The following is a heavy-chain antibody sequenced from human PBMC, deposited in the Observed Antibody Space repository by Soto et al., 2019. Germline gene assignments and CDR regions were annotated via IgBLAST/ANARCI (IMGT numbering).Heavy chain of an antibody. D-gene: IGHD2-8*01. Sequence: SVKVSCKASGGTFSSYAISWVRQAPGQGLEWMGGIIPIFGTANYAQKFQGRVTITADESTSTAYLQWSSLKASDTAMYYCARLGQYCTNGVCPIYYYGMDVWGQGTTVTVSS. V-gene: IGHV1-69*13. CDR1: GGTFSSYA. CDR3: ARLGQYCTNGVCPIYYYGMDV. CDR2: IIPIFGTA. J-gene: IGHJ6*02.